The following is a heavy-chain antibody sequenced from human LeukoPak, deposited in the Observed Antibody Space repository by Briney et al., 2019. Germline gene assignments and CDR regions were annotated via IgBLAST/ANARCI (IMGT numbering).Heavy chain of an antibody. D-gene: IGHD6-19*01. J-gene: IGHJ3*02. V-gene: IGHV3-23*01. CDR1: GFAFNTYA. CDR3: ASGEWLPLGGAFDI. Sequence: GGSLRLSCAASGFAFNTYAMSWVRQAPGKGLEWVSVISGSGDSIFYADSVKGRFTISRDNSRSTLYLQMNSLRAEDTAVYYCASGEWLPLGGAFDIWGQGTMVTVSS. CDR2: ISGSGDSI.